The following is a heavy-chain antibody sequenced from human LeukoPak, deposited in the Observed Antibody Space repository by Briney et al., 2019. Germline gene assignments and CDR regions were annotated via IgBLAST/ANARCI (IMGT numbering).Heavy chain of an antibody. CDR1: GFTFSSYG. CDR3: AKDRGSTSFWGFDP. V-gene: IGHV3-30*02. D-gene: IGHD2-2*01. CDR2: IRYDGSNK. Sequence: GGSLRLSCAASGFTFSSYGMHWVRQAPGKGLEWVAFIRYDGSNKYYADSVKGRFTISRDNSKNTLYLQMNSLRAEDTAVYYCAKDRGSTSFWGFDPWGQGTLVTVSS. J-gene: IGHJ5*02.